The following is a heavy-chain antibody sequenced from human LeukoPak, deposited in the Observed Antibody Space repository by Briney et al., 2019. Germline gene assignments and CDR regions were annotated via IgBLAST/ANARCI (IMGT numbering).Heavy chain of an antibody. V-gene: IGHV6-1*01. CDR1: GDSVSADNAA. Sequence: SQTLSLTCAVSGDSVSADNAARYWIRQSPSRGLEWLGRTYYRSKWYNDYAVSVKSRITVNPDTSKNQFSLQLNSVTPEDTAVYYCARRKTNIMDVWGQGTTVTVSS. CDR2: TYYRSKWYN. J-gene: IGHJ6*02. CDR3: ARRKTNIMDV. D-gene: IGHD2-8*01.